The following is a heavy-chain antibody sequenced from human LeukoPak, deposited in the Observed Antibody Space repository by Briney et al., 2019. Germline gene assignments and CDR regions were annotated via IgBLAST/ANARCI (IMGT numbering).Heavy chain of an antibody. J-gene: IGHJ5*02. CDR2: ISGSGGST. CDR3: AKDHEENSEKWELRA. V-gene: IGHV3-23*01. Sequence: GGSLRLSCAASGFTFSSYAMSWVRQAPGKGLEWVSAISGSGGSTYYADSVKGRFTISRDNSKNTLYLQMNSLRAEDTAVYYCAKDHEENSEKWELRAWGQGTLVTVSS. D-gene: IGHD1-26*01. CDR1: GFTFSSYA.